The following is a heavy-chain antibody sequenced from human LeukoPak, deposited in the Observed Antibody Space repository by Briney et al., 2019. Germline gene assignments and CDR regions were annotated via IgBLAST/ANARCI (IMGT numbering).Heavy chain of an antibody. CDR1: GGSISSSSYY. D-gene: IGHD3-3*01. J-gene: IGHJ4*02. V-gene: IGHV4-39*01. CDR2: IYYSGST. Sequence: SETLSLTCTVSGGSISSSSYYWGWIRQPPGKGLEWIGSIYYSGSTYYNPSLKSRVTISVDTSKNQFSLKLSSVTAADTAVYYCARHLKGNYDFWSGYYSTLPLFDYWGQGTLVTVSS. CDR3: ARHLKGNYDFWSGYYSTLPLFDY.